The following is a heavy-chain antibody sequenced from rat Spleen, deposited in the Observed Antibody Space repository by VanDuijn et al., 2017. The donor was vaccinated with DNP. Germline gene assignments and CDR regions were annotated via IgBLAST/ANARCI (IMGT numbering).Heavy chain of an antibody. D-gene: IGHD1-6*01. Sequence: EVQLVESGGGLVQPGRSLKLSCAASGFTFSDYNMAWVRQAPKKGLEWVATISPSGGYTYYRDSVKGRFTVSRDSAKSTLYLQMNSLKSEDTATYYCTRGVYYGSSWAFDYWGHGVMVTVSS. CDR3: TRGVYYGSSWAFDY. CDR2: ISPSGGYT. V-gene: IGHV5S23*01. CDR1: GFTFSDYN. J-gene: IGHJ2*01.